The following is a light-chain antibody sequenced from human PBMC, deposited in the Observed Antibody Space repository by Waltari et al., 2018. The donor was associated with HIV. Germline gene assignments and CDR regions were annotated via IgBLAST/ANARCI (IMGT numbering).Light chain of an antibody. CDR3: NSRDSSGNHP. J-gene: IGLJ2*01. V-gene: IGLV3-19*01. CDR1: SLRSYY. CDR2: GKN. Sequence: SSELTQDPAVSVALGQTVRITCQGDSLRSYYTSWYQQKPGQAPVLFIYGKNNRPSGIPDRFSGSSSGNTASLTITGAQAEDEADYYCNSRDSSGNHPFGGGTKLTVL.